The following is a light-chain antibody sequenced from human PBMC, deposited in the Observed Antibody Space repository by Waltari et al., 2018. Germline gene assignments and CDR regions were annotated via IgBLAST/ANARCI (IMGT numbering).Light chain of an antibody. CDR1: QSTSGY. CDR2: GTS. J-gene: IGKJ4*01. V-gene: IGKV1-39*01. Sequence: DIQMTQSPSSLSASVGDRVTITCRASQSTSGYLNWYQQKPGKAPKLLISGTSSLQSGVPSRFSGSGSETDFTLTISSLQPEDFATYYCQQTYITPLTFGGGTKVEI. CDR3: QQTYITPLT.